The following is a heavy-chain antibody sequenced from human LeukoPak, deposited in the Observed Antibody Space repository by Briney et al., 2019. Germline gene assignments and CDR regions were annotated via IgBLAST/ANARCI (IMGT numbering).Heavy chain of an antibody. CDR1: GFTFSAYS. CDR3: ARGGYDSGSYYKGPLYYFDY. V-gene: IGHV3-21*04. J-gene: IGHJ4*02. D-gene: IGHD3-10*01. CDR2: ITTSSSYM. Sequence: GGSLRLSCAASGFTFSAYSMNWVRRTPGKGLEWVSSITTSSSYMFYADSVRGRFTISRDNAENSLYLQMNSLRAEDTAVYYCARGGYDSGSYYKGPLYYFDYWGQGTLVTVSS.